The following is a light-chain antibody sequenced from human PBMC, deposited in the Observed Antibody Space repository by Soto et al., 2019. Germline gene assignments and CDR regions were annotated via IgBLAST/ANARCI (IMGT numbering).Light chain of an antibody. CDR1: QSISSS. CDR2: AAS. V-gene: IGKV1-39*01. CDR3: QQSYSALVA. Sequence: DFQMTQSPSSLSSSVGDRFTITCRASQSISSSLNWYQQKPGKAPELLIYAASSLQSGVPSRFSGSGSGTDFTLTISSLQPEDFATYYCQQSYSALVAFGQGTKVDIK. J-gene: IGKJ1*01.